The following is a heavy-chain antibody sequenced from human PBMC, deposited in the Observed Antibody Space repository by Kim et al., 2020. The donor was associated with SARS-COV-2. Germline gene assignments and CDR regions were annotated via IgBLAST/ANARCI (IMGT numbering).Heavy chain of an antibody. CDR3: AGSAITMVRGVIITTGFDY. V-gene: IGHV3-30*03. Sequence: GRFTITRDNSKTTLYLQMNSLRAEDTAVYYCAGSAITMVRGVIITTGFDYWGQGTLVTVSS. D-gene: IGHD3-10*01. J-gene: IGHJ4*02.